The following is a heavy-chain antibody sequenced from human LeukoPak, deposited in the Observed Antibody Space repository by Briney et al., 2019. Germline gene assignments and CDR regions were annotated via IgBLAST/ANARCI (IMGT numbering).Heavy chain of an antibody. V-gene: IGHV3-23*01. CDR3: AKVLYDQLPIPILVDY. D-gene: IGHD2-2*01. CDR1: GFTFSSYA. Sequence: GGSLRLSCAASGFTFSSYAMSWVRQAPGKGLEWVSAISGSGGSTYYADSVKGRFTISRDNPKNTLYLQMNSLRAEDTAVYYCAKVLYDQLPIPILVDYWGQGTLVTVSS. J-gene: IGHJ4*02. CDR2: ISGSGGST.